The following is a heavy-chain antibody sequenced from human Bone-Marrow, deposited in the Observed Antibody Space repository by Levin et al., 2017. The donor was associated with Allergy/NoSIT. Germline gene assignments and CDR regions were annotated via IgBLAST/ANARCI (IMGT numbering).Heavy chain of an antibody. D-gene: IGHD1-26*01. CDR2: IKTKNDGGTI. V-gene: IGHV3-15*01. CDR3: TAGVGASDHDY. CDR1: GFAFSNAW. J-gene: IGHJ4*02. Sequence: GGSLRLSCAASGFAFSNAWMSWVRQAPGKGLEWVGRIKTKNDGGTIDYGAPVKGRFTISRDDSTNTVHLQMNSLKTEDTAVYYCTAGVGASDHDYWGQGSLVIVSS.